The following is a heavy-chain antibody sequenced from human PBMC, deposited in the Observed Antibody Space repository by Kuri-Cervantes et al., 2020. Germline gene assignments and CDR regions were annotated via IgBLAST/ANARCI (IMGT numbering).Heavy chain of an antibody. CDR1: GFTLSSYA. Sequence: GGSLRLPCAASGFTLSSYAMSWVRQAPGKGLEWVSAISGSGGSTYYADSVKGRFTISRDNSKNTLYLQMNSLRAEDTAVYYCAKDRRSSGWYGVQYYWGQGTLVTVSS. CDR2: ISGSGGST. CDR3: AKDRRSSGWYGVQYY. V-gene: IGHV3-23*01. D-gene: IGHD6-19*01. J-gene: IGHJ4*02.